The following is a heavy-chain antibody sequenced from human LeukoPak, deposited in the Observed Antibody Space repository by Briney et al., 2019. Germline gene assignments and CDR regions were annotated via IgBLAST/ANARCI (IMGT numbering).Heavy chain of an antibody. CDR1: GYTFTGYY. Sequence: ASVKVSCKASGYTFTGYYMHWVRQAPGQGLEWMGRINPSSGDTNYAQKFQGRVTMTRDTSISTAYMELSRLRSDDTAVYYCARDPYYDSSGYVGDELDYWGQGTLVTVSS. V-gene: IGHV1-2*06. J-gene: IGHJ4*02. CDR2: INPSSGDT. CDR3: ARDPYYDSSGYVGDELDY. D-gene: IGHD3-22*01.